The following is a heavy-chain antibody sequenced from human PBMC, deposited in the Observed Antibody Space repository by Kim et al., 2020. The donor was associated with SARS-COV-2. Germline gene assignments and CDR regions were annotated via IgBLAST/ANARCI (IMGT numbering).Heavy chain of an antibody. J-gene: IGHJ4*02. CDR2: INAGNGNT. CDR3: AREYSSSWYDY. CDR1: GHTFTSYA. Sequence: ASVKVSCKASGHTFTSYAMHWVRQAPGQRLEWMGWINAGNGNTKYSQKFQGRVTITRDTSASTAYMELSSLRSEDTAVYYCAREYSSSWYDYWGQGTLVTVAS. D-gene: IGHD6-13*01. V-gene: IGHV1-3*01.